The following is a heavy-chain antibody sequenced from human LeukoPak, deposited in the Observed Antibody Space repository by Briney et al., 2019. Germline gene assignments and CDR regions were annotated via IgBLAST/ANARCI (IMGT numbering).Heavy chain of an antibody. Sequence: SETLSLTCAVYGGSFSGYYWSWIRQPPGKGLEWIGEINHSGSTNYNPSLKSRVTISVDTSKNQFSLKLSSVTAADTAVYYCARTGYSSGWYLYYYYYYMDVWGKGTTVTISS. CDR3: ARTGYSSGWYLYYYYYYMDV. CDR2: INHSGST. V-gene: IGHV4-34*01. J-gene: IGHJ6*03. D-gene: IGHD6-19*01. CDR1: GGSFSGYY.